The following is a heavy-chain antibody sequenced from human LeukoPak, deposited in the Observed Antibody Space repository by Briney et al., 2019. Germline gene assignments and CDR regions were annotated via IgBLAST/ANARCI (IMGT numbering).Heavy chain of an antibody. CDR1: GYTFTSYD. V-gene: IGHV1-8*01. Sequence: ASVKVSCKASGYTFTSYDINWVRQATGQGLEWMGWMNPNSGNTGYAQKFQGRVTMTRNTSMSTAYMELSSLRSEDTAVYYCARGSRDGYNFWAYYYYGVDVWGQGTTVTVSS. D-gene: IGHD5-24*01. J-gene: IGHJ6*02. CDR3: ARGSRDGYNFWAYYYYGVDV. CDR2: MNPNSGNT.